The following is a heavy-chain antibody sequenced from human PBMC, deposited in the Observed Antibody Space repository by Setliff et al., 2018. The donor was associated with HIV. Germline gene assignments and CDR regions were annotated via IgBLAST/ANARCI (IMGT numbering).Heavy chain of an antibody. V-gene: IGHV4-4*07. CDR3: ARDKGGTYDGMYYYYYMDV. J-gene: IGHJ6*03. CDR2: IYTSGST. CDR1: GGSISGYH. D-gene: IGHD1-26*01. Sequence: PSETLSLTCTVSGGSISGYHWNWLRQTPGKGLEWIGRIYTSGSTNYNPSLQSRITISVDTSKNQFSLKLSSVTAADTAVYFCARDKGGTYDGMYYYYYMDVWGKGTTVTVSS.